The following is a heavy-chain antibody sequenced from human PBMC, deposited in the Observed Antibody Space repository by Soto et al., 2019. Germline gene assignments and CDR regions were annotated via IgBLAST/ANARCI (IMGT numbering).Heavy chain of an antibody. Sequence: LRLSCEATGFTFIGHEMNWIRQTRGNRLEWIAKISGSGSTINYADSVKGRFTISRDNVQRTLHLQMDSLRVEDTGVYYCARGGVYWGRGTRVTVS. V-gene: IGHV3-48*03. CDR2: ISGSGSTI. CDR1: GFTFIGHE. D-gene: IGHD2-8*01. J-gene: IGHJ1*01. CDR3: ARGGVY.